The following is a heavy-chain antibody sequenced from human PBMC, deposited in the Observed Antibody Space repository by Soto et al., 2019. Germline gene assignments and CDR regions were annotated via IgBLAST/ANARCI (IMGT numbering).Heavy chain of an antibody. D-gene: IGHD3-10*01. J-gene: IGHJ4*02. V-gene: IGHV3-33*01. Sequence: QVQLVESGGGVVQPGRSLRLSCAASGLTFSSYGMHWVRQAPGKGLDWVALIWYDGSNKYYGDSVKGRFTISRDNSKNTLYLQMNSLRAEDTAVYYCASDYGSGMDCWGQGTLVTVSS. CDR2: IWYDGSNK. CDR1: GLTFSSYG. CDR3: ASDYGSGMDC.